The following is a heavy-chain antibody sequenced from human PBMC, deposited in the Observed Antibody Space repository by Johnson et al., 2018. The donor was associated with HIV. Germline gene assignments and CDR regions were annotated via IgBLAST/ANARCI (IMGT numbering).Heavy chain of an antibody. Sequence: QVHLVESGGGVLQPGGSLRLSCAASGFTFSSYGMHWVRQAPDKGLEWVAFIREEGSNISSVDSVKGRFTISRDNSKNTLSLQMNSLRVEDTAVYYCTKRGALGAFDIWGQGTMVPVSS. CDR2: IREEGSNI. J-gene: IGHJ3*02. D-gene: IGHD3-16*01. CDR3: TKRGALGAFDI. CDR1: GFTFSSYG. V-gene: IGHV3-30*02.